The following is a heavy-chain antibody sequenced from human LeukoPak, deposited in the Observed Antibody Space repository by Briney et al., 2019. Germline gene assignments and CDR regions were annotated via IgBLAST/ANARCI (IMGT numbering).Heavy chain of an antibody. J-gene: IGHJ4*02. CDR1: GGSISSSSYY. Sequence: PSETLSLTCTVSGGSISSSSYYWGWIRQPPGKGLEWIGSIYYSGSTYYNPSLKSRVTISVDTSKNQFPLKLSSVTAADTAVYYCARGNNWGFHYYFDYWGQGTLVTVSS. D-gene: IGHD7-27*01. CDR2: IYYSGST. V-gene: IGHV4-39*06. CDR3: ARGNNWGFHYYFDY.